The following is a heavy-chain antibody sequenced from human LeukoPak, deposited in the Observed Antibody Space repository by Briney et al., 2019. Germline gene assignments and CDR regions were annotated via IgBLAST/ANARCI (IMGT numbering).Heavy chain of an antibody. D-gene: IGHD6-13*01. Sequence: GGSLRLSCATSGFTFSSYSMRWVRQAPGKGLEWVAVISYDGSNIYHADSVKGRFTISRDNSKNTLYLQMNSLRAEDTAVYYCARGRFYSRTAGPGLDYWGQGTLVSVSS. CDR1: GFTFSSYS. J-gene: IGHJ4*02. CDR3: ARGRFYSRTAGPGLDY. CDR2: ISYDGSNI. V-gene: IGHV3-30-3*01.